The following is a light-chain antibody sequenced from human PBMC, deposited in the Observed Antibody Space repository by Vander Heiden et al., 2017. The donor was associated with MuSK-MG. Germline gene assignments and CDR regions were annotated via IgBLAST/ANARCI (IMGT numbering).Light chain of an antibody. CDR3: AAWDDSVNGWV. Sequence: QSVLTQPPSASGTPGHSVTISCSGGRSNVGSKGVNWYQQFPGTAPKLLIFSHDQRPSGVPDRFSGSKSGTSASLSIIGLQSEDEADYYCAAWDDSVNGWVFGGGTKLTVL. CDR2: SHD. J-gene: IGLJ3*02. CDR1: RSNVGSKG. V-gene: IGLV1-44*01.